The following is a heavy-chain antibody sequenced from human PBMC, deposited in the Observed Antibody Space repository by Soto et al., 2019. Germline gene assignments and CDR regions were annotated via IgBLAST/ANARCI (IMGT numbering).Heavy chain of an antibody. Sequence: EVQLVESGGGLVQPGRSLRLSCAASGFTFDDYAMHWVRQAPGKGLEWVSGISWNSGSIGYADSVKGRFTISRDNAKNSLYLQMNSLRAEVTALYYCAKGDSSSFYYGMDVWGQGTTVTVSS. CDR3: AKGDSSSFYYGMDV. D-gene: IGHD6-13*01. J-gene: IGHJ6*02. CDR1: GFTFDDYA. V-gene: IGHV3-9*01. CDR2: ISWNSGSI.